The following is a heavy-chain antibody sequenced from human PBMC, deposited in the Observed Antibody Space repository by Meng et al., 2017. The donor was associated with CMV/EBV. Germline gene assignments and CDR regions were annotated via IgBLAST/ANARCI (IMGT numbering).Heavy chain of an antibody. J-gene: IGHJ4*02. V-gene: IGHV3-11*01. CDR1: GFTVSSNY. Sequence: SCAASGFTVSSNYMSWVRQAPGKGLEWVSYISSSGSTIYYADSVKGRFTISRDNAKNSLYLQMNSLRAEDTAVYYCARGYYDFWSGYYLDYWGQGTLVTVSS. D-gene: IGHD3-3*01. CDR3: ARGYYDFWSGYYLDY. CDR2: ISSSGSTI.